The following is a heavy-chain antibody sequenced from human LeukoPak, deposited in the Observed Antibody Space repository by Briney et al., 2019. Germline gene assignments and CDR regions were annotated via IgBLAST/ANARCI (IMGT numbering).Heavy chain of an antibody. Sequence: SETLSLTCTVSGGSVSSDIYYWSWIRQPPGKGLEWIGYIYYSGSTNYNPSLRSRVTISVDTSKTQFSLKLTSVTAADTAVYYCATRPARGSGPYYPYFDYWGQGTLVTVSS. CDR2: IYYSGST. CDR1: GGSVSSDIYY. J-gene: IGHJ4*02. CDR3: ATRPARGSGPYYPYFDY. V-gene: IGHV4-61*01. D-gene: IGHD3-22*01.